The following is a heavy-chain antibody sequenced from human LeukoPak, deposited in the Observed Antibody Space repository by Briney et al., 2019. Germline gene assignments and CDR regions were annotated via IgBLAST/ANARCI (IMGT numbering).Heavy chain of an antibody. J-gene: IGHJ4*02. Sequence: GGSLRLSCAASGFTFSSHGKHWVRQAPGKGLEWVAFIQYDGNQKDYAESVKGRFTISRDNSKNTLYLQVNSLRTEDTAVYYCAKGFPICAGDYWGQGTLVTVSS. CDR1: GFTFSSHG. V-gene: IGHV3-30*02. CDR3: AKGFPICAGDY. CDR2: IQYDGNQK.